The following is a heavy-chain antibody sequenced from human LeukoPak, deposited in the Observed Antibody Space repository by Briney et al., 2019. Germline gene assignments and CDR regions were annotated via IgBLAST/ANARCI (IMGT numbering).Heavy chain of an antibody. J-gene: IGHJ4*02. V-gene: IGHV3-23*01. Sequence: GGSVRLSCSASGFTFSSYPMRWVRQAPGKGLVWWSYITGSGGSTQYADYVKGRFTISRDNSTNTLYLQMNSLRAEDTALYYCAKGRCSSTSCPYYFDYWGQGTLVTASS. CDR2: ITGSGGST. CDR1: GFTFSSYP. D-gene: IGHD2-2*01. CDR3: AKGRCSSTSCPYYFDY.